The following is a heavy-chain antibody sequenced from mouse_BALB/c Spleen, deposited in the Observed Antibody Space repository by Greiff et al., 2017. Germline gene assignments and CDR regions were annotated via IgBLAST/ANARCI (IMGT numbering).Heavy chain of an antibody. J-gene: IGHJ3*01. D-gene: IGHD2-3*01. Sequence: EVKLQESGPGLVKPSQSLSLTCTVTGYSITSDYAWNWIRQFPGNKLEWMGYISYSGSTSYNPSLKSRISITRDTSKNQFFLQLNSVTTEDTATYYCARGRDGYYWFAYWGQGTLVTVSA. V-gene: IGHV3-2*02. CDR2: ISYSGST. CDR3: ARGRDGYYWFAY. CDR1: GYSITSDYA.